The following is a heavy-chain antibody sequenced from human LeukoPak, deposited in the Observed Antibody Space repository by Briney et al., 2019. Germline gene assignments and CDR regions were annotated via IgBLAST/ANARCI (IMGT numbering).Heavy chain of an antibody. D-gene: IGHD3-10*01. CDR1: GFIFSSYA. CDR2: ISGSGGTT. V-gene: IGHV3-23*01. CDR3: ASDRGGFGDHSY. Sequence: GGSLRLSCAASGFIFSSYAMSWVRQAPGKGLEWVSAISGSGGTTYYAASVRGRFTIPRKNSKNTLYLQMNSLRAEDTAIYYCASDRGGFGDHSYWGQGTLVTVSS. J-gene: IGHJ4*02.